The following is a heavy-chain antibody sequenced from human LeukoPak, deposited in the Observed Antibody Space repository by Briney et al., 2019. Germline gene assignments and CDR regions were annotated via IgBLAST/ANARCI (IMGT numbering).Heavy chain of an antibody. CDR2: IHYSGRT. CDR1: GGSISSYY. J-gene: IGHJ4*02. D-gene: IGHD3/OR15-3a*01. Sequence: SETLSLTCTVSGGSISSYYWSWIRQPPGKGLEWIGYIHYSGRTNYNPSLKSRVTISLDMSKNQFSLRLGSVTAADTAVSYCAREWTPYFDYWGQGTLVTVSS. CDR3: AREWTPYFDY. V-gene: IGHV4-59*01.